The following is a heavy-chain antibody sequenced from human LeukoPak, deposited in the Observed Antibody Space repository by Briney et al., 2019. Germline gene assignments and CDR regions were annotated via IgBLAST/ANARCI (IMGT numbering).Heavy chain of an antibody. V-gene: IGHV4-39*01. CDR3: ARGEDYYDQWYFDY. D-gene: IGHD3-22*01. Sequence: PSETLSLTCPVSGGSISSSSYYWGWIRQPPGKGLEWIGSIYYSGSTYYNPSLKSRVTISVDTSKNQFSLKLSSVTAADTAVYYCARGEDYYDQWYFDYWGQGTLVTVSS. CDR1: GGSISSSSYY. CDR2: IYYSGST. J-gene: IGHJ4*02.